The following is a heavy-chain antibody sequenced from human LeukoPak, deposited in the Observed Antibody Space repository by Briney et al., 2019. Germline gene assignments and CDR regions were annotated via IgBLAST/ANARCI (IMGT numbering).Heavy chain of an antibody. V-gene: IGHV4-39*07. CDR3: ARARAYGDYVPDWFDP. Sequence: GSLRLSCAASGLTFSSYAMSWVRQAPGKGLEWIGSIYYSGSTYYNPSLKSRVTISVDTSKNQFSLKLSSVTAADTAVYYCARARAYGDYVPDWFDPWGQGTLVTVSS. CDR2: IYYSGST. D-gene: IGHD4-17*01. J-gene: IGHJ5*02. CDR1: GLTFSSYA.